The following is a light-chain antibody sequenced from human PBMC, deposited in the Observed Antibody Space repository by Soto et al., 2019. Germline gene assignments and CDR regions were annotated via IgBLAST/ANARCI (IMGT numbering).Light chain of an antibody. CDR2: AAS. J-gene: IGKJ1*01. CDR1: SISNY. Sequence: SISNYLNWYQQKPGKAPKVLIFAASRLQSGVPSRFSGSGSGTDFTLTITSLQPEDFATYYCQQSYSRTLGQGTKVDIK. V-gene: IGKV1-39*01. CDR3: QQSYSRT.